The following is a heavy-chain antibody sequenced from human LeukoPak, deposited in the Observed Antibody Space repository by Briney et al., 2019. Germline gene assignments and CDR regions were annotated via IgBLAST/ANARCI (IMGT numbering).Heavy chain of an antibody. D-gene: IGHD3-3*01. CDR1: GYTLTELS. CDR2: ISAYNGNT. Sequence: ASVKVSCKVSGYTLTELSMHWVRQAPGQGLEWMGWISAYNGNTNYAQKLQGRVTMTTDTSTSTAYMELRSLRSDDTAVYYCARDLKGYDFWSGYYLYWGQGTLVTVSS. CDR3: ARDLKGYDFWSGYYLY. V-gene: IGHV1-18*01. J-gene: IGHJ4*02.